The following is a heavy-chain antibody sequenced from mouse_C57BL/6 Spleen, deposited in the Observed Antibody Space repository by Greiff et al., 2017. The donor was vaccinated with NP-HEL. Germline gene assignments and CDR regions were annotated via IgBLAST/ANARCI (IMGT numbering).Heavy chain of an antibody. CDR2: IDPETGGT. CDR3: TLGQNYFDY. D-gene: IGHD4-1*01. V-gene: IGHV1-15*01. CDR1: GYTFTDYE. J-gene: IGHJ2*01. Sequence: QVQLKESGAELVRPGASVTLSCKASGYTFTDYEMHWVKQTPVHGLEWIGAIDPETGGTAYNQKFKGKAILTADKSSSPAYMELRSLTSEDSAVYYCTLGQNYFDYWGQGTTLTVSS.